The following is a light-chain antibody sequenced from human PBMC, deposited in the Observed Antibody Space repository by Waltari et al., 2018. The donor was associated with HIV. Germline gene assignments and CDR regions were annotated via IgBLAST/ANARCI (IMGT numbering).Light chain of an antibody. V-gene: IGLV2-23*02. CDR1: NIAVANYNL. J-gene: IGLJ3*02. CDR3: LTYVSGRGTWK. Sequence: QSPLTQPAPMSGNPRQSVTITCTGTNIAVANYNLVSGYQQHPGKAPKLLIYDVSKRPSGVSSRFSGSKSGYWASLTISGLLTEDESYYYCLTYVSGRGTWKFGGGTYLTV. CDR2: DVS.